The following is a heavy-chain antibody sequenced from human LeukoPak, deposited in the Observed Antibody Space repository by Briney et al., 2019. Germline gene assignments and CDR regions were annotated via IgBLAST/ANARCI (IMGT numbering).Heavy chain of an antibody. CDR1: RLTFSALY. Sequence: PGGTPRLSRAASRLTFSALYMASVRESPGHGLEGGGRSRIKANGYTTEYAASVKGRFTISRDDSTNSLYLQMSSLKTDDTAVYYCARYCSSTSCYSASPYGMDVWGKGTTVTVSA. V-gene: IGHV3-72*01. J-gene: IGHJ6*04. CDR3: ARYCSSTSCYSASPYGMDV. CDR2: SRIKANGYTT. D-gene: IGHD2-2*01.